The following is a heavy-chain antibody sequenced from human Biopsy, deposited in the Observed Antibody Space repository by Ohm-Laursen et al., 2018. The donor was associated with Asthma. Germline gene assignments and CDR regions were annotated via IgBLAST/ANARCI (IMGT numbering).Heavy chain of an antibody. Sequence: SVKVSCKSLGGTFNTYVIGWVRQAPGQGLEWMGGINSVFGTTTYPQKFQDRVTITADDSTSTVYMELSSLRSEDTAVYYCTRKAGSCISRTCYSLDLWGQGTLVTVSS. D-gene: IGHD2-2*01. CDR3: TRKAGSCISRTCYSLDL. V-gene: IGHV1-69*13. CDR1: GGTFNTYV. J-gene: IGHJ5*02. CDR2: INSVFGTT.